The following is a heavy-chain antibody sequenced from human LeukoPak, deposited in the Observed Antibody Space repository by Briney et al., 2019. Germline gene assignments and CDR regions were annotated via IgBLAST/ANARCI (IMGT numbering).Heavy chain of an antibody. V-gene: IGHV4-61*02. D-gene: IGHD1-26*01. Sequence: SQTLSLTCTVSGGSISSGSYYWSWIRQPAGKGLEWIGRIYTSGSTNYNPSLKSRVTISVDTSKNQFSLKLSSVTAADTAVYYCARRSVGATPAYYFDYWGQGTLVTVSS. J-gene: IGHJ4*02. CDR1: GGSISSGSYY. CDR2: IYTSGST. CDR3: ARRSVGATPAYYFDY.